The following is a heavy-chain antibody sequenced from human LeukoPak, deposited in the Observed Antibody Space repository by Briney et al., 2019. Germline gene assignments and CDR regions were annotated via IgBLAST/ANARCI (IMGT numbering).Heavy chain of an antibody. V-gene: IGHV5-51*01. CDR1: GYSFTSYW. J-gene: IGHJ4*02. Sequence: GESLQISCPGSGYSFTSYWIGWVRQMPGKGLEWMGIIYPGDSDTRYSPSFQGQVTISADKSISTAYLQWSSLKASDTAMYYCARQQQQLNTPFDYWGQGTLVTVSS. CDR3: ARQQQQLNTPFDY. CDR2: IYPGDSDT. D-gene: IGHD6-13*01.